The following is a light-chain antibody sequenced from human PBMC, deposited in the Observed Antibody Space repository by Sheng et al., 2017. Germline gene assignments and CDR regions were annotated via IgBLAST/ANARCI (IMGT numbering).Light chain of an antibody. CDR2: EDN. CDR3: QSYDSSNWV. CDR1: SGSIASNY. J-gene: IGLJ3*02. Sequence: FMLTQPHSVSESPGKTVTISCTRSSGSIASNYVQWYQQRPGSSPTTVICEDNQRPSGVPDRFSGSIDSSSNSASLTISGLKTEDEADYYCQSYDSSNWVFGGGTKLTVL. V-gene: IGLV6-57*01.